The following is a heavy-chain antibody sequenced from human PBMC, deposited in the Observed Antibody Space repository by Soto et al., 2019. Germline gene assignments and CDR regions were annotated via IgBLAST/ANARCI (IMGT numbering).Heavy chain of an antibody. Sequence: QVQLQESGPGLVKPSETLSLTCTVSGGSISSYYWSWIRQPPGKRLEWIGYVYYSGGTNYNPSLHRRVDISVDTSKNQFSLKLSSVTAADTAVYYCARHVCSSTTCRYYYYMDVWGKGATVTVSS. D-gene: IGHD2-2*01. CDR1: GGSISSYY. J-gene: IGHJ6*03. CDR2: VYYSGGT. CDR3: ARHVCSSTTCRYYYYMDV. V-gene: IGHV4-59*08.